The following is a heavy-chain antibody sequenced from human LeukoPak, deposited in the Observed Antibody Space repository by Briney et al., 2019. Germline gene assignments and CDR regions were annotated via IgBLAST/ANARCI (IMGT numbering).Heavy chain of an antibody. CDR3: ARDRILWFGELSYYFDY. CDR1: GGTFSSYA. D-gene: IGHD3-10*01. J-gene: IGHJ4*02. CDR2: INPNSGGT. Sequence: GASVKVSCKASGGTFSSYAISWVRRAPGQGLEWMGWINPNSGGTNYAQKFQGRVTMTRDTSISTAYMELSRLRSDDTAVYYCARDRILWFGELSYYFDYWGQGTLVTVSS. V-gene: IGHV1-2*02.